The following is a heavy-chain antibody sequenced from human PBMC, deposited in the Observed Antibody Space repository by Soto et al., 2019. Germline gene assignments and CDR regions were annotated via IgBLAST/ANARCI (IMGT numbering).Heavy chain of an antibody. J-gene: IGHJ6*02. Sequence: SVKVSCKASGGTFSSYAISWVRQAPGQGLEWMGGIIPIFGTANYAQKFQGRVTITADESTSTAYMELSSLRSEDTAVYYCATHRYCSSTSCSTYYYYYGMDVWGQGTTVTVSS. CDR2: IIPIFGTA. V-gene: IGHV1-69*13. D-gene: IGHD2-2*01. CDR3: ATHRYCSSTSCSTYYYYYGMDV. CDR1: GGTFSSYA.